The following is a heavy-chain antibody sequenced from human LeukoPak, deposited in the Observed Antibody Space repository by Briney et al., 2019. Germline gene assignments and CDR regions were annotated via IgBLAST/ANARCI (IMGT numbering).Heavy chain of an antibody. CDR2: ISYDGSNK. CDR3: AKGAGAEAFHI. D-gene: IGHD1-26*01. J-gene: IGHJ3*02. V-gene: IGHV3-30*18. CDR1: GFTFSSYG. Sequence: GGSLRLSCAASGFTFSSYGMHWVRQAPGKGLEWVAVISYDGSNKYYADSVKGRFTISRDNSKNTLYLQMNSLRADDAAVYYCAKGAGAEAFHIWGQGTMVTVSS.